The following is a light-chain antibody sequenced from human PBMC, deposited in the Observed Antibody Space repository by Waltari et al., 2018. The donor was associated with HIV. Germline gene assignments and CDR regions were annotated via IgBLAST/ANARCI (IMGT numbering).Light chain of an antibody. CDR1: SSHIRSNT. CDR3: AAWDYSLNGLV. CDR2: SNA. V-gene: IGLV1-44*01. Sequence: QSVLTQPPSASGTPGQRVTIPCSGSSSHIRSNTVSWYQQRPGTAPKLLIYSNAQRPSGVPDRFSGSKSGTSASLAISGLQSEDEADYCCAAWDYSLNGLVFGGGTKLTVL. J-gene: IGLJ3*02.